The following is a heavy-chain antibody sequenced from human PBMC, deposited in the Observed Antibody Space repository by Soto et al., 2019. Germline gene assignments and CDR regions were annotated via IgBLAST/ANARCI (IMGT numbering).Heavy chain of an antibody. V-gene: IGHV1-69*13. J-gene: IGHJ4*02. Sequence: GASVKVSCKASGGPFSSYAISWVRQAPGQGLEWMGGIIPIFGTANYAQKFQGRVTITADESTSTAYMELSSLRSEDTAVYYCARGVGYCGGDSYSDDFDYWGQGTLVTVSS. CDR3: ARGVGYCGGDSYSDDFDY. D-gene: IGHD2-21*02. CDR2: IIPIFGTA. CDR1: GGPFSSYA.